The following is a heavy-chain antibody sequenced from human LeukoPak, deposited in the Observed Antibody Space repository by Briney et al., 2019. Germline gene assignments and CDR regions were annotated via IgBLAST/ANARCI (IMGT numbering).Heavy chain of an antibody. CDR3: ARGPKYYYDSSGYYYGHAFDI. V-gene: IGHV4-59*08. Sequence: SETLSLTCTVSGGSISSYYWSWIRQPPGKGLEWIGYIYYGGSTNYNPSLKSRVTISVDTSKNQFSLKLSSVTAADTAVYYCARGPKYYYDSSGYYYGHAFDIWGQGTMVTVSS. CDR2: IYYGGST. CDR1: GGSISSYY. J-gene: IGHJ3*02. D-gene: IGHD3-22*01.